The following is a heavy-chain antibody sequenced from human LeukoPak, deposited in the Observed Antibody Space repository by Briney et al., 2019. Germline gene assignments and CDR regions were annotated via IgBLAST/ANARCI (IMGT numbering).Heavy chain of an antibody. CDR3: ARGSPTANYYGPYYYYYYMDV. Sequence: GSVKVSCTASGYTFTGYYMHWVRQAPGQGLEWMGWINPNSGGTNYAQKFQGRVTMTRDTSISTAYMELSRLRSDDAAVYYCARGSPTANYYGPYYYYYYMDVWGKGTTVTISS. CDR1: GYTFTGYY. J-gene: IGHJ6*03. D-gene: IGHD3-10*01. V-gene: IGHV1-2*02. CDR2: INPNSGGT.